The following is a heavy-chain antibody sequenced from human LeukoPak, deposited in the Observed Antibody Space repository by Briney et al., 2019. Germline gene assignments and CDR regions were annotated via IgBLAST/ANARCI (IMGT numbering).Heavy chain of an antibody. CDR1: GFTVSSNY. D-gene: IGHD1-26*01. CDR2: ISYDGSNK. CDR3: ARFEWELLSFDY. V-gene: IGHV3-30-3*01. Sequence: GGSLRLSCAASGFTVSSNYMSWVRQAPGKGLEWVAVISYDGSNKYYADSVKGRFTISRDNSKNTLYLQMNSLRAEDTAVYYCARFEWELLSFDYWGQGTLVTVSS. J-gene: IGHJ4*02.